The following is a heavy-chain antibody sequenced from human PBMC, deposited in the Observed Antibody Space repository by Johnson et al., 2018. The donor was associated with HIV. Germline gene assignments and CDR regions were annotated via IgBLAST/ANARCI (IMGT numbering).Heavy chain of an antibody. V-gene: IGHV3-30-3*01. CDR2: ISYDGSNK. Sequence: QEQLVESGGGVVQPGRSLRLSCAASGFTFSSYAVHWVRQAPGKGLEWVAVISYDGSNKYYADSVKGRFTISRDNSKNTLYLQMNSLRAEDSAVYYCARDIMITFGGNAFDIWGQGTMVTVSS. CDR3: ARDIMITFGGNAFDI. J-gene: IGHJ3*02. D-gene: IGHD3-16*01. CDR1: GFTFSSYA.